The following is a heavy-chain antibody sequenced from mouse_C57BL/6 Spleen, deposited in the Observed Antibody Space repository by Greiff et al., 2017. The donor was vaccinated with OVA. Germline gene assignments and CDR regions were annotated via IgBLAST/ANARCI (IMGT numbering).Heavy chain of an antibody. Sequence: EVQLQQSGSELVKPGASVKISCKASGYTFTDYYMNWVKQSHGKSLEWIGDINPNNGGTSYNQKFKGKATLTVDKSSSTAYMELRSLTSEDSAVYYCARDGNGNFDYWGQGTTLTVSS. V-gene: IGHV1-26*01. CDR3: ARDGNGNFDY. J-gene: IGHJ2*01. CDR2: INPNNGGT. D-gene: IGHD2-1*01. CDR1: GYTFTDYY.